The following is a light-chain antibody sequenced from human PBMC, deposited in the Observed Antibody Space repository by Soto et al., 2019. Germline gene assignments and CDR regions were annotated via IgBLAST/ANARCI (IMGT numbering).Light chain of an antibody. Sequence: EIVLTQSPGTLSLSPVERATLSCRASQSVSSSYLAWYQQKPGQAPRLLIYGASSRATGIPDRFSGSGSGTDFTLTISRLEPEDFAVYYCQQYGNSPLTFGGGTKVEIK. CDR2: GAS. CDR1: QSVSSSY. J-gene: IGKJ4*01. CDR3: QQYGNSPLT. V-gene: IGKV3-20*01.